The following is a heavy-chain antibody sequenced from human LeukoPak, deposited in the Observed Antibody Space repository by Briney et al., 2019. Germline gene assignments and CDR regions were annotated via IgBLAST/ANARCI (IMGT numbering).Heavy chain of an antibody. Sequence: SVKVSCKASGGTFSSYAISWVRQAPGQGLEWMGGIIPIFGTANYAQKFQGRVTITEDKSTSTAYMELRSMRSEDTAVYYCARAIHYYDFWSGSTYYFDYWGQGTLVTVSS. CDR2: IIPIFGTA. CDR3: ARAIHYYDFWSGSTYYFDY. CDR1: GGTFSSYA. V-gene: IGHV1-69*06. D-gene: IGHD3-3*01. J-gene: IGHJ4*02.